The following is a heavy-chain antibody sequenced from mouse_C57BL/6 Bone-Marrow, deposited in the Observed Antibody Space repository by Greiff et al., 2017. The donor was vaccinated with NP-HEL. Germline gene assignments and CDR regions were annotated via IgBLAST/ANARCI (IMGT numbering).Heavy chain of an antibody. CDR3: ARSLLRYYFDY. V-gene: IGHV1-81*01. Sequence: VKLMESGAELARPGASVKLSCKASGYTFTSYGISWVKQRTGQGLEWIGEIYPRSGNTYYNEKFKGKATLTADKSSSTAYMELRSLTSEDSAVYFCARSLLRYYFDYWGQGTTLTVSS. D-gene: IGHD1-1*01. J-gene: IGHJ2*01. CDR1: GYTFTSYG. CDR2: IYPRSGNT.